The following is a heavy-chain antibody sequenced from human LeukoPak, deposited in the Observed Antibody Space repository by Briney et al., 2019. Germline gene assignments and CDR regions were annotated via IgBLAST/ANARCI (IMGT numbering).Heavy chain of an antibody. D-gene: IGHD3-3*01. CDR2: INWNGGST. CDR3: ASTIFGGFDP. V-gene: IGHV3-20*04. Sequence: PGGSLRLSCAASGFTFSNYGMNWVRQAPGKGLEWVSGINWNGGSTGYADSVKGRFTISRDNAKNSLYLQMNSLRAEDTALYYCASTIFGGFDPWGQGTLVTVSS. CDR1: GFTFSNYG. J-gene: IGHJ5*02.